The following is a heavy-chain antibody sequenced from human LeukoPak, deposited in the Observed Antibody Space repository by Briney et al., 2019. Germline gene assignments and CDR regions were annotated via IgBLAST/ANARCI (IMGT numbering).Heavy chain of an antibody. CDR3: ARRESGSYYFDY. J-gene: IGHJ4*02. Sequence: PGGSLRLSCAATGFTFSSYAMHWVRQAPGKGLEYVSAISGNGGSTYYANSVKGRFTISRDNSKNTLYLQMGSLRAEDMAVYYCARRESGSYYFDYWGQGTLVTVSS. CDR2: ISGNGGST. CDR1: GFTFSSYA. D-gene: IGHD1-26*01. V-gene: IGHV3-64*01.